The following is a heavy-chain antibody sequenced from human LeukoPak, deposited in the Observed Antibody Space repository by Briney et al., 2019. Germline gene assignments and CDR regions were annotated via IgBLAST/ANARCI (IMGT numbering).Heavy chain of an antibody. Sequence: ASVKVSCKASEYTFMDYYIQWVRQAPGQGLEWMGWINPNSGGTTPSQKFQDRVSLTTDTSVSTAYMELTWLPSDDTAVYYCARRMGSKLTKYDAFDLWGQGTLVTVS. CDR3: ARRMGSKLTKYDAFDL. V-gene: IGHV1-2*02. D-gene: IGHD1-1*01. CDR1: EYTFMDYY. J-gene: IGHJ3*01. CDR2: INPNSGGT.